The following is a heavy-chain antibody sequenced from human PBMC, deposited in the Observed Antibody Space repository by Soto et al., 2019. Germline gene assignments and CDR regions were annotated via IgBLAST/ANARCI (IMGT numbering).Heavy chain of an antibody. D-gene: IGHD2-15*01. J-gene: IGHJ4*02. CDR2: IYHSGST. CDR3: ARCSLYCSGGSCFDY. CDR1: GGSISSGGYS. Sequence: TSGTLSLTCAVSGGSISSGGYSWSWIRQPPGKGLEWIGYIYHSGSTYYNPSLKSRVTISVDRSKNQFSLKLSSVTAADTAVYYCARCSLYCSGGSCFDYWGQGTLVTVSS. V-gene: IGHV4-30-2*01.